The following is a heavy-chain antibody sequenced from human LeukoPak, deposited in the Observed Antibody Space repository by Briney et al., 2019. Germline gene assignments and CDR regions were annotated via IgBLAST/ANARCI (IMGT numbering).Heavy chain of an antibody. Sequence: SETLSLTCTVSGGSISSYYWSWIRQPPGKGLEWIGYIYYSGSTNYNPSLKSRVTISVDTSKNQFSLKLSSVTAADTAVYYCAREADARRWLQFFDYWGQGTLVTVSS. CDR2: IYYSGST. J-gene: IGHJ4*02. D-gene: IGHD5-12*01. CDR3: AREADARRWLQFFDY. V-gene: IGHV4-59*12. CDR1: GGSISSYY.